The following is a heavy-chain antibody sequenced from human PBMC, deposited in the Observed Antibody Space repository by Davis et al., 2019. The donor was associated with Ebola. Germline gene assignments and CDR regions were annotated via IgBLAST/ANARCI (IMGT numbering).Heavy chain of an antibody. J-gene: IGHJ4*02. CDR3: STGYSNSWYSFDY. V-gene: IGHV3-23*01. CDR1: GFTFSSYA. Sequence: PGGSLRLSCAASGFTFSSYAMSWVRQAPGKGLEWVSTISHSGGSTNYADSVKGRFTISRDNAKNTLYLQVSSLRAEDTAVYFCSTGYSNSWYSFDYWGQGTLVTVSS. D-gene: IGHD6-13*01. CDR2: ISHSGGST.